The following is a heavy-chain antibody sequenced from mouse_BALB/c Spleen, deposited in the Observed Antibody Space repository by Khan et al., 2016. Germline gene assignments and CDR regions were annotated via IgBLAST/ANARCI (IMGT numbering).Heavy chain of an antibody. CDR2: INPSTGDT. D-gene: IGHD1-1*01. Sequence: QVQLQQSGAELAKPGASVKMSCKASGYTFTSYWMHWVKQRPGQGLEWIGYINPSTGDTEYNQKFKDKATLTADKSSSTAYMQLSSLTSEDSAVYYCASYYGGSYAMDYWGQGASVTVAS. CDR3: ASYYGGSYAMDY. J-gene: IGHJ4*01. CDR1: GYTFTSYW. V-gene: IGHV1-7*01.